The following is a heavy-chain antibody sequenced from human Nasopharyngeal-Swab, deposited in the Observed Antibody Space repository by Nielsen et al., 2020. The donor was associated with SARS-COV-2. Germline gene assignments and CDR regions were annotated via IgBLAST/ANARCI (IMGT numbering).Heavy chain of an antibody. J-gene: IGHJ4*02. CDR2: IYDSGST. V-gene: IGHV4-39*07. D-gene: IGHD3-22*01. Sequence: SETLSLTCTVSGGSISSSSYYWGWSRQPAGKGLEWIGSIYDSGSTYYNPSLKSRVSISVETSKNHLSLKLSSVTAADTAVYYCASAYYYDRYFDYWGQGTLVTVSS. CDR1: GGSISSSSYY. CDR3: ASAYYYDRYFDY.